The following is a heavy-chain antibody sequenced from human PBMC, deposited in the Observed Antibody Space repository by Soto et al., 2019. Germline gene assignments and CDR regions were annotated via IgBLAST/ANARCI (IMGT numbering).Heavy chain of an antibody. CDR2: IIPIFGTA. CDR3: ASPNIAARTSYYYYGMDV. V-gene: IGHV1-69*13. J-gene: IGHJ6*02. D-gene: IGHD6-6*01. Sequence: GASVKVSCKASGGTFSSYAISWVRQAPEQGLEWMGGIIPIFGTANYAQKFQGRVTITADESTSTAYMELSSLRSEDTAVYYCASPNIAARTSYYYYGMDVWGQGTTVTVSS. CDR1: GGTFSSYA.